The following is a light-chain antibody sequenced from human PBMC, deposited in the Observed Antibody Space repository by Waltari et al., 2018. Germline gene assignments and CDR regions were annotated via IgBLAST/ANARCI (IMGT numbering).Light chain of an antibody. CDR3: QQYANLPLT. V-gene: IGKV1-33*01. Sequence: DTQMTQSPSSLSASVGDRVTITCQASQDIRENVNWFQQKPGKAPQVLIFDASRSQAVVPSRFSGSGSGTDFAFTISSLQPEDIGTYYCQQYANLPLTFGGGTRVEL. CDR2: DAS. CDR1: QDIREN. J-gene: IGKJ4*01.